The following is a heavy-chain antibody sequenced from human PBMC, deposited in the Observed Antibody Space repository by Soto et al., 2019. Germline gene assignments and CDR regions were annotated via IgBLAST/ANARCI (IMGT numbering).Heavy chain of an antibody. CDR1: GGSFKSGSSS. V-gene: IGHV4-61*01. D-gene: IGHD3-3*01. Sequence: KASETLSLTCTVSGGSFKSGSSSWSWIRQPPGKALEWIGYVYHTGRTSYNPSLKSRVSISMDTSKNQFSLNLDSVTAADTAVYFCARDFAYFDSWGQGTLVTVSS. CDR3: ARDFAYFDS. J-gene: IGHJ4*02. CDR2: VYHTGRT.